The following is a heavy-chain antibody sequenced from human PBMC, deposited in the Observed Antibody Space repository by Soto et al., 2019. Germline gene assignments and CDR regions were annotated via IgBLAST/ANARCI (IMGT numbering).Heavy chain of an antibody. CDR2: IYPGDSDT. Sequence: GEALKSSGEPCGWSVSSYWFGWVRQMPGKGLEWMGIIYPGDSDTKYSPSLQGQVTISADTSISTAYLQWTSLKASDTAMYYCARAAGLAALGYYYGMDVWGQGTTVTVSS. D-gene: IGHD3-9*01. CDR1: GWSVSSYW. CDR3: ARAAGLAALGYYYGMDV. J-gene: IGHJ6*02. V-gene: IGHV5-51*01.